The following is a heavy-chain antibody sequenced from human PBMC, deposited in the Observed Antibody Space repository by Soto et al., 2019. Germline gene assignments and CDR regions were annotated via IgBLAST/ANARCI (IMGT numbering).Heavy chain of an antibody. CDR1: GGTFSSYA. CDR3: ARVAGVVVTPGSWFDP. D-gene: IGHD3-22*01. Sequence: QVQLVQSGAEVKKPGSSVKVSCKASGGTFSSYAISWVRQAPGQGLEWMGGIIPIFGTANYAQKFQGRVTLPADESTRTAYMGRSSLRSEDTGVCYCARVAGVVVTPGSWFDPWGQGTLVTVSS. V-gene: IGHV1-69*12. CDR2: IIPIFGTA. J-gene: IGHJ5*02.